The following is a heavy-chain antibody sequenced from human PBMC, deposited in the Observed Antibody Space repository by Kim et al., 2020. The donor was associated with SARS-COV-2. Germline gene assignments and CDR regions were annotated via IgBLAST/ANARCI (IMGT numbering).Heavy chain of an antibody. V-gene: IGHV5-51*01. CDR2: IYPGDSDT. CDR1: GYSFTSYW. Sequence: GESLKISCKGSGYSFTSYWIGWVRQMPGKGLEWMGIIYPGDSDTRYNPSFQGQVTISADKSINTAYLQWSSLKASDTAMYYCARPGAYYYDSSGYYRSVGYFHHWGQGTLVTVSS. CDR3: ARPGAYYYDSSGYYRSVGYFHH. J-gene: IGHJ1*01. D-gene: IGHD3-22*01.